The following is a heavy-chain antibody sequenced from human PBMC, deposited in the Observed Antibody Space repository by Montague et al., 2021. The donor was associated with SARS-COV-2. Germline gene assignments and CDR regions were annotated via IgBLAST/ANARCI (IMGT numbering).Heavy chain of an antibody. D-gene: IGHD3-22*01. V-gene: IGHV4-61*01. CDR3: VKGSGYP. CDR2: IYDSGST. CDR1: GDSVISDKYY. J-gene: IGHJ5*02. Sequence: SETLSLTCTVTGDSVISDKYYWSWIRQPPGKGLEWTGFIYDSGSTSYNPSLHSRVTITIDTSKSQFSLNLMSVTPADTAVYYCVKGSGYPWGQGTLVTVSS.